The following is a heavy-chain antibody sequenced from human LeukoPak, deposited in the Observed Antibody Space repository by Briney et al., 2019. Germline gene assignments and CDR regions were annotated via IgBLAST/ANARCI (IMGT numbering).Heavy chain of an antibody. D-gene: IGHD3-22*01. Sequence: GGSLRLSCAASGFTFTDFYMSWIRQAPGKGLEWVSVIYRGGSTYYADSVKGRFTISRDNSKNTLYLQMNSLRAEDTAVYYCARAQDYASSGYGAFDIWGLGTLVTVSS. J-gene: IGHJ3*02. CDR2: IYRGGST. CDR1: GFTFTDFY. CDR3: ARAQDYASSGYGAFDI. V-gene: IGHV3-53*01.